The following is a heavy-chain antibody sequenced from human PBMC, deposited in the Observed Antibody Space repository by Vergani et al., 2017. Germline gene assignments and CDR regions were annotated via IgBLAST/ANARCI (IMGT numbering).Heavy chain of an antibody. CDR2: IYYSGST. CDR3: AREKELYWFDP. Sequence: QVQLQESGPGLVKPSETLSLTCTVSGGSISSYYWSWIRQPPGKGLEWIGYIYYSGSTNYNPSLKSRVTISVDTSKNQFSLKLSSVTAAVTAVYYCAREKELYWFDPWGQGTLVTVSS. J-gene: IGHJ5*02. V-gene: IGHV4-59*01. CDR1: GGSISSYY. D-gene: IGHD1-26*01.